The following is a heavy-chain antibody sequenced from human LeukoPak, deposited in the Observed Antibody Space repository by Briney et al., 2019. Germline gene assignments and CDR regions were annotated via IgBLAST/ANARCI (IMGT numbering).Heavy chain of an antibody. D-gene: IGHD2-2*01. CDR2: ISAYNGNT. J-gene: IGHJ5*02. Sequence: GASVKVSCKASGYTFTSYGISWVRQAPGQGLEWMGWISAYNGNTNYAQKLQGRVTMTTDTSTSTAYMELGSLRSDDTAVYYCAGANLRRYCSSTSCPNWFDPWGQGTLVTVSS. CDR1: GYTFTSYG. V-gene: IGHV1-18*01. CDR3: AGANLRRYCSSTSCPNWFDP.